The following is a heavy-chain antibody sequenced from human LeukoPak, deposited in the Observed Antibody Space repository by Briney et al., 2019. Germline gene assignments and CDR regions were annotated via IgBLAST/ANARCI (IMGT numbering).Heavy chain of an antibody. CDR3: AKDRFVVVADRDAFDI. Sequence: GGSLRLFCAASGFTFSSYAMSWVRQAPGKGLEWVSAISGSGGSTYYADSVKGRFTISRDNSKNTLYLQMNSLRAEDTAVYYCAKDRFVVVADRDAFDIWGQGTMVTVSS. CDR1: GFTFSSYA. CDR2: ISGSGGST. J-gene: IGHJ3*02. V-gene: IGHV3-23*01. D-gene: IGHD2-15*01.